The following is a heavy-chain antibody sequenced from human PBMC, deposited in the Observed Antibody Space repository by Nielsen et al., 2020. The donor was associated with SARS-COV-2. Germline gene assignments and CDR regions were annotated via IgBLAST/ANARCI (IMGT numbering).Heavy chain of an antibody. J-gene: IGHJ4*02. CDR2: ISWNSGSI. V-gene: IGHV3-9*01. Sequence: SLKISCAASGFTFDDYAMHWVRQAPGKGLEWVSGISWNSGSIGYADSVKGRFTISRDNAKNSLYLQMNSLRAEDTALYYCARDASLGGQWLVPQPVGYFDYWGQGTLVTVSS. CDR1: GFTFDDYA. CDR3: ARDASLGGQWLVPQPVGYFDY. D-gene: IGHD6-19*01.